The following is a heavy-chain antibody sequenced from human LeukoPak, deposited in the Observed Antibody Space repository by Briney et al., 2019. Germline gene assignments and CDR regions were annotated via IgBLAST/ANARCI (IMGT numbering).Heavy chain of an antibody. CDR3: ARDRLWFGELLGYYYMDV. V-gene: IGHV1-18*01. CDR1: GYTFTSYG. Sequence: ASVKVSCKASGYTFTSYGISWVRQAPGQGLEWMGWISAYNGNTNYAQKLQGRVTMTTDTSTSTAYMELRSLRSDDTAVYYCARDRLWFGELLGYYYMDVWGKGTTVTVSS. D-gene: IGHD3-10*01. CDR2: ISAYNGNT. J-gene: IGHJ6*03.